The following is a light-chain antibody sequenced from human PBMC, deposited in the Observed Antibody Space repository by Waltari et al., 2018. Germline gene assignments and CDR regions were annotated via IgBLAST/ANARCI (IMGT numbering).Light chain of an antibody. Sequence: DIQMTQSPSPLPASVGDTVTITCQANHDISDYLIWYQQKPGKAPNLLISDASHLEPGVPSRFSGSGYGTDFTFTISSLQPEDFATYYCQQHDNPPFTFGQGTKLEIK. V-gene: IGKV1-33*01. CDR2: DAS. CDR3: QQHDNPPFT. J-gene: IGKJ2*01. CDR1: HDISDY.